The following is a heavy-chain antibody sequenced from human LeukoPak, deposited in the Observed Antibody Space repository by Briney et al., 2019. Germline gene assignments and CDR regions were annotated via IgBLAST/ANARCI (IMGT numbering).Heavy chain of an antibody. V-gene: IGHV4-30-2*01. Sequence: PSETLSLTCAVTGASVSSGGSSWAWIRQPPGKGLEWIGYIYHIVNTFYNPSLQSRVTISVDRAKNQVSLRLTSVTAADTAVYYCARDSYGLGSNYFDPWGQGTQVTVS. CDR2: IYHIVNT. CDR1: GASVSSGGSS. J-gene: IGHJ5*02. CDR3: ARDSYGLGSNYFDP. D-gene: IGHD3-10*01.